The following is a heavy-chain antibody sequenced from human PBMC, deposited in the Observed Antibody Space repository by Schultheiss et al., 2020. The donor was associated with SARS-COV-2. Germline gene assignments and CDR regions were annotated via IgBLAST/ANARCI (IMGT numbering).Heavy chain of an antibody. CDR1: GFTFSSYV. CDR2: ISGSGGNT. CDR3: ARGEPKDYAAADRNYYYYGMDV. J-gene: IGHJ6*02. D-gene: IGHD2-2*01. V-gene: IGHV3-23*01. Sequence: GGSLRLSCAASGFTFSSYVLHWVRRAPGKGLEWVSGISGSGGNTDYADSVKGRFPISRDNSKNTLYLQMNSLRAEDTAIYYCARGEPKDYAAADRNYYYYGMDVWGQGTTVTVSS.